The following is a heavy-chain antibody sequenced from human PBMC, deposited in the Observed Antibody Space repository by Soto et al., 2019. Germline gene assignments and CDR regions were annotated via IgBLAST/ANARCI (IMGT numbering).Heavy chain of an antibody. J-gene: IGHJ4*02. CDR2: IRDKANSYFT. V-gene: IGHV3-72*01. CDR1: GFTFSDHY. Sequence: EVQLVESGGGLVQPGGSLRLSCAASGFTFSDHYMDWVCQAPGKGLEWVGRIRDKANSYFTQYAASVKGRFTISRDDSKNSLFLEMNSLQTEDTAVYYCGRFRLGGLMSTVDYWGQGILVTVSS. CDR3: GRFRLGGLMSTVDY. D-gene: IGHD3-10*01.